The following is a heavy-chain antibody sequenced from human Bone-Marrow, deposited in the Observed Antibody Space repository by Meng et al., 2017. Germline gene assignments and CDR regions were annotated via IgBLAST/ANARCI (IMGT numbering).Heavy chain of an antibody. CDR3: AREWGTLATAADDY. D-gene: IGHD6-13*01. Sequence: HLRLQESGPGLVKPSETLSLTCNVAGGSISASSFYWGWIRQAPGKGLEWIGTLHDSGSTYYNPSLKSRVTISADTSNSQFSLKLSSVTAADTAVYYCAREWGTLATAADDYWGQGTLVTVSS. V-gene: IGHV4-39*07. CDR2: LHDSGST. J-gene: IGHJ4*02. CDR1: GGSISASSFY.